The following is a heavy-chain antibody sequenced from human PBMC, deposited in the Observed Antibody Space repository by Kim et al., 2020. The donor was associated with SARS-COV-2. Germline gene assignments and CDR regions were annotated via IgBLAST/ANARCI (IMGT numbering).Heavy chain of an antibody. V-gene: IGHV4-39*01. CDR3: ARYQSGTMFAS. CDR1: DGSLTSRDYY. Sequence: SETLSLTCFVSDGSLTSRDYYWGWIRQPPGKGLEYIGAVFYGGTTHYNPSLRGRVIISVDTSKNQFSLNVNSVTATDTAVYYCARYQSGTMFASWGRGTL. CDR2: VFYGGTT. J-gene: IGHJ4*02. D-gene: IGHD1-1*01.